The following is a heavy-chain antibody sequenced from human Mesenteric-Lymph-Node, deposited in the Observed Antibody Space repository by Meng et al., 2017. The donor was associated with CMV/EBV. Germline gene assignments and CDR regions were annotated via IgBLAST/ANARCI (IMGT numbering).Heavy chain of an antibody. J-gene: IGHJ4*02. CDR2: IRSKAYGGTT. D-gene: IGHD3-22*01. Sequence: GGSLRLSCVVSGFTFSDHYMDWVRQAPGKGLEWVGFIRSKAYGGTTEYAASVKGRFTISRDDSKSIAYLQMNSLKTEDTAVYYCTRIDSSGFDYWGQGTLVTVSS. V-gene: IGHV3-49*04. CDR1: GFTFSDHY. CDR3: TRIDSSGFDY.